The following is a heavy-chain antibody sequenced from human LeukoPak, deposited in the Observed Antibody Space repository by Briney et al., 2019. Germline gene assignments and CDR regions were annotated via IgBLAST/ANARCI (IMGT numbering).Heavy chain of an antibody. J-gene: IGHJ4*02. V-gene: IGHV4-59*01. CDR2: IYYFGST. CDR1: GGSMSGYY. D-gene: IGHD6-19*01. Sequence: SETLSLTCSVSGGSMSGYYWSWIRQPPGKGLEWIGYIYYFGSTNYNPSLKSRVTISVDTSKKQFSLKLSSATAADTAVYYCAREFGYNSGWFLDYWGQGTLVTVSS. CDR3: AREFGYNSGWFLDY.